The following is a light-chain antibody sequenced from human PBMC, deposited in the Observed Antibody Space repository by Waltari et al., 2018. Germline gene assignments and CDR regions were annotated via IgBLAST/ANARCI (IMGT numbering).Light chain of an antibody. CDR2: EES. Sequence: EPVLTQSPATPSLSPGQRATLPCRASQSISSHLAWYQQKPGQPPRLLIYEESKRATGIPARFSCSGSGTDFTLTISSLEPEDFAVYYCQQRSNLWTFGQGTKVEIK. V-gene: IGKV3-11*01. CDR3: QQRSNLWT. CDR1: QSISSH. J-gene: IGKJ1*01.